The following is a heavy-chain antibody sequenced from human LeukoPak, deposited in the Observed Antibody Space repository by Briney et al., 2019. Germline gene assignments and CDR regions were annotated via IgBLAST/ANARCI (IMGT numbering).Heavy chain of an antibody. D-gene: IGHD4-17*01. V-gene: IGHV4-59*01. CDR1: GGSISSCY. CDR3: ARDASSYGDYVWFDP. J-gene: IGHJ5*02. CDR2: IYYSGST. Sequence: SETLSLTCTVSGGSISSCYWSWIRQPPGKGLEWIGYIYYSGSTNYNPSLKSRVTISVDTSKNQFSLKLSSVTAADTAVYYCARDASSYGDYVWFDPWGQGTLVTVSS.